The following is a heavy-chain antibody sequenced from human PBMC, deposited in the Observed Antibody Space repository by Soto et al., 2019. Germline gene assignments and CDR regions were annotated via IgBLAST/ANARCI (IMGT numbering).Heavy chain of an antibody. CDR2: INHGGST. Sequence: LQQWGAGLLKPSETLSLTCGVYAGSFSGFYWTWIRQPPGQGLEWIGEINHGGSTNQNLSLKSRLTMSVDTSKNQFSRKLSSVTAADTAVYFCARGDTVTGKNVFDLWGQGTMVTVSS. CDR3: ARGDTVTGKNVFDL. CDR1: AGSFSGFY. V-gene: IGHV4-34*02. D-gene: IGHD2-21*02. J-gene: IGHJ3*01.